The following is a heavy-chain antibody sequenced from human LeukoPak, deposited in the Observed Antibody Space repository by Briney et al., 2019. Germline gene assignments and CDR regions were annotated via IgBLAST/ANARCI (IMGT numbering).Heavy chain of an antibody. Sequence: GGSLRLSCAASEFTVSRNFMTWVRQAPGKGLEWVSVIYSGGSTYYADSVKGRFTISRDNSKNTLYLQMNSLRAEDTAIYYCARGNRDGYNFNDYWGQGTLVTVSS. CDR2: IYSGGST. CDR1: EFTVSRNF. CDR3: ARGNRDGYNFNDY. J-gene: IGHJ4*02. V-gene: IGHV3-53*01. D-gene: IGHD5-24*01.